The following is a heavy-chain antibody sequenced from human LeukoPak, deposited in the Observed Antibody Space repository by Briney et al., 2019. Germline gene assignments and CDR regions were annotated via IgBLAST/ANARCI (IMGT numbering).Heavy chain of an antibody. CDR2: ISSSSDYT. CDR1: GFTFSDYL. V-gene: IGHV3-21*01. D-gene: IGHD4-17*01. J-gene: IGHJ4*02. Sequence: GGSLRLSCAVSGFTFSDYLMYWVRQTPGKALEWVSAISSSSDYTSYADSVKGRFTISRDNAKNSLYLQMNSLRAEDTAVYYCARVSPNTVTTLQYFDYWGQGTLVTVSS. CDR3: ARVSPNTVTTLQYFDY.